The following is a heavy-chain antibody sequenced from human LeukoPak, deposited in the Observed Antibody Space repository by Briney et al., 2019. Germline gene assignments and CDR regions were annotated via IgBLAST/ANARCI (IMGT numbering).Heavy chain of an antibody. D-gene: IGHD2-21*02. CDR1: GATFSSYA. CDR3: ARDRCGGDCYSGEDFQH. Sequence: GASVKVSCKASGATFSSYAISWVRQAPGQGLEWMGRIIPILGIANYAQKFQGRVTITADKSTSTAYMELSSLRSEDTAVYYCARDRCGGDCYSGEDFQHWGQGTLVTVSS. V-gene: IGHV1-69*04. J-gene: IGHJ1*01. CDR2: IIPILGIA.